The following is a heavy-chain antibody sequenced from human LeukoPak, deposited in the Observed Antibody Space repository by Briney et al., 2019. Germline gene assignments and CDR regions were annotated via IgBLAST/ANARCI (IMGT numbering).Heavy chain of an antibody. CDR1: GGTFSSYA. CDR3: ARGYGSGSYYDLGYFDY. Sequence: GASVKVSFKASGGTFSSYAISWVRQAPGQGLVWMGGIIPIFGTANYAQKFQGSVTITADASTSTAYMELSSLRSEDTAVYYCARGYGSGSYYDLGYFDYWGQGTLVTVSS. J-gene: IGHJ4*02. CDR2: IIPIFGTA. D-gene: IGHD3-10*01. V-gene: IGHV1-69*13.